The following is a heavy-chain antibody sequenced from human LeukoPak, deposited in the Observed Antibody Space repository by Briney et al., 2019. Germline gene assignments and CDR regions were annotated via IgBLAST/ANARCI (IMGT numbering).Heavy chain of an antibody. CDR1: GFTFSDYA. CDR2: IYSGGRT. D-gene: IGHD4-23*01. J-gene: IGHJ4*02. V-gene: IGHV3-66*01. Sequence: GGSLRLSCAASGFTFSDYAMYWVRQAPGKGLEWVSVIYSGGRTYYTDSVKGRFTISRDNSKNTLFLQMNSLRAEDTAVYYCARDRDGGYYFDYWGQGTLVTVSS. CDR3: ARDRDGGYYFDY.